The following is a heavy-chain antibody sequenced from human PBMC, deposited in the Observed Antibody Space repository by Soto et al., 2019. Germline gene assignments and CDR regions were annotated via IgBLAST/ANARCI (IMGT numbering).Heavy chain of an antibody. CDR2: IRSKANSYAT. J-gene: IGHJ4*02. Sequence: GSLRLSCAASGFTFSGSAMHWVRQASGKGLEWVGRIRSKANSYATAYAASVKGRFTISRDDSKNTAYLQMNSLKTEDTAVYYCTSGTTGVNFDYWGQGTLVTVSS. CDR1: GFTFSGSA. V-gene: IGHV3-73*01. CDR3: TSGTTGVNFDY. D-gene: IGHD4-17*01.